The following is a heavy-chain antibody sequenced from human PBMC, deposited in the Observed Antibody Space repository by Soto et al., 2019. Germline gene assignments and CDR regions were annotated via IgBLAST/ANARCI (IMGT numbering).Heavy chain of an antibody. CDR1: GGSFSGYY. D-gene: IGHD5-12*01. V-gene: IGHV4-34*01. CDR2: INHSGST. CDR3: ARLVATTTQRFRYYYYGMDV. Sequence: QVQLQQWGAGLLKPSETLSLTCAVYGGSFSGYYWSWIRQPPGKGLEWIGEINHSGSTNYNPSLKSRVTISVDTSKKQFSLKLSSVTAADTAVYYCARLVATTTQRFRYYYYGMDVWGQGATVTVSS. J-gene: IGHJ6*02.